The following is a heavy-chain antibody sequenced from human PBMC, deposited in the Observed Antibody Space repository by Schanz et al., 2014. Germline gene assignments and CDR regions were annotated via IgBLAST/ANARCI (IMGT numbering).Heavy chain of an antibody. D-gene: IGHD3-10*01. CDR2: IGAAGDT. V-gene: IGHV3-13*01. CDR3: ARGTRITMVRGTRDPFDL. Sequence: EVQLVESGGGLVEPGGSLRLSCAASGFALDNYDMHWVRQAAGKGPEWVSGIGAAGDTFYLGSVKGRFTISRENAENSFYLQMNTLRAGDTAVYYCARGTRITMVRGTRDPFDLWGQGTTVTVSS. CDR1: GFALDNYD. J-gene: IGHJ3*01.